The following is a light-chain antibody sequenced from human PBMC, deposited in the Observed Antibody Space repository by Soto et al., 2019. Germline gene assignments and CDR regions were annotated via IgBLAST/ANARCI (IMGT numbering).Light chain of an antibody. V-gene: IGKV1-5*01. CDR1: QSITNR. Sequence: DIQMTQSPSTVSASVGDRVTITCRASQSITNRLAWYQQKPGKAPRVLIYDASNLESGVPSRFSGSGSGTEFTLTISSLQPDDFATYYCQHYNSYSEAFGQGTKVDIK. CDR3: QHYNSYSEA. J-gene: IGKJ1*01. CDR2: DAS.